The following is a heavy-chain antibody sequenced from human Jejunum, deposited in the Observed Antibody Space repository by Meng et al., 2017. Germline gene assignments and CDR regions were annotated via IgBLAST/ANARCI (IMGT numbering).Heavy chain of an antibody. CDR1: DASFSAYH. V-gene: IGHV4-34*01. CDR3: EKQVRHIADY. CDR2: IAHSGST. Sequence: QGAGGLLKASGNLSRCSAVCDASFSAYHGTGVRQPRGKGMEWISGIAHSGSTKYNPALKSRLKISGDTSKNQLSLRLNSVTAADTAVYYCEKQVRHIADYWGQGTLVTVSS. J-gene: IGHJ4*02.